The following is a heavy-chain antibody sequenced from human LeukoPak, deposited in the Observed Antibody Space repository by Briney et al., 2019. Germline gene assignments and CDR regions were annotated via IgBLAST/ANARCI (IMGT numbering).Heavy chain of an antibody. J-gene: IGHJ3*02. CDR3: ARPRSLMTRDAFDI. Sequence: ASVKVSCKGSRYTFNSHGITWVRQAPGQGLELMGWINGYTGNTNYAQKLQGRVTMTTDTSTSTVYLEMRSLRSDDTAVYYCARPRSLMTRDAFDIWGQGTMVTVSS. CDR1: RYTFNSHG. V-gene: IGHV1-18*01. CDR2: INGYTGNT. D-gene: IGHD3-16*01.